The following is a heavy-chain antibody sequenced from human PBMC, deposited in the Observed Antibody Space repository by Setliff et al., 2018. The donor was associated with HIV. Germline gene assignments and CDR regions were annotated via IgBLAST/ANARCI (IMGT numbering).Heavy chain of an antibody. CDR1: GYTFTAYF. Sequence: ASVKVSCKASGYTFTAYFMHWVRQAPGQGLEWMGRINPNSGGTNYAQKFQGRVTMTRDTSITTAYMELSRLRSDDTAVYYCASKVHCTNGVCLDAFDIWGQGTMVTRLL. J-gene: IGHJ3*02. CDR2: INPNSGGT. V-gene: IGHV1-2*06. CDR3: ASKVHCTNGVCLDAFDI. D-gene: IGHD2-8*01.